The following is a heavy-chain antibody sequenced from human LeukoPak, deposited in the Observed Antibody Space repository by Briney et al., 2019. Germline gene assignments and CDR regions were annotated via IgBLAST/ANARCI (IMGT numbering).Heavy chain of an antibody. Sequence: GVALRLSRAVSGFTFSSYSMSWVRPAPGKGLEWVSPISRSGTYKYLADSVKGRFTITRDNAKKSLYLQMNSLRAEDTAVYYCAKGKDSVAGATNDYWGQGTLVTVSS. D-gene: IGHD6-19*01. CDR2: ISRSGTYK. CDR1: GFTFSSYS. CDR3: AKGKDSVAGATNDY. V-gene: IGHV3-21*01. J-gene: IGHJ4*02.